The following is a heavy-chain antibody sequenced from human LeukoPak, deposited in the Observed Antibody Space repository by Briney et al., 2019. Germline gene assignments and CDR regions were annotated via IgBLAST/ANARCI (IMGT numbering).Heavy chain of an antibody. J-gene: IGHJ5*02. CDR1: GYTFINND. Sequence: GASVKASCKTFGYTFINNDINWVRQAPRQGLEWMAWIDPKKGNRGYAQNFQGRVTMTTDISINTAYLELSSLRSEDTAVYYCARSHTQKEFCGGGRCYPTVWWFDPWGQGTLVTVSS. CDR3: ARSHTQKEFCGGGRCYPTVWWFDP. D-gene: IGHD2-15*01. CDR2: IDPKKGNR. V-gene: IGHV1-8*01.